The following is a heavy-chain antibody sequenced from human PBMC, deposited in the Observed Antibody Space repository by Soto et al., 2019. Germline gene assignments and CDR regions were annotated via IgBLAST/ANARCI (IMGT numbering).Heavy chain of an antibody. D-gene: IGHD3-22*01. CDR1: GGTFSSYA. CDR3: ARMYYYDSSGYWYNWFDP. CDR2: IIPIFGTA. V-gene: IGHV1-69*12. Sequence: QVQLVQSGAEVKKPGSSVKVSCKASGGTFSSYAISWVRQAPGQGLEWMGGIIPIFGTANYAKKFQGRVTITADESTSTAYMELSSLRSEDTAVYYCARMYYYDSSGYWYNWFDPWGQGTLVTVSS. J-gene: IGHJ5*02.